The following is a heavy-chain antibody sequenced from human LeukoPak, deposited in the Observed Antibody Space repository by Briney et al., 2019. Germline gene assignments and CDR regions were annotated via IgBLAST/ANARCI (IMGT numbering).Heavy chain of an antibody. V-gene: IGHV4-38-2*02. D-gene: IGHD2-15*01. CDR2: IYHSGST. J-gene: IGHJ5*01. CDR1: GYSISSGYY. CDR3: ARLSGIYCDRGSCFDYFDS. Sequence: SETLSLTCTVSGYSISSGYYWGWIRQPPGKGLEWIGTIYHSGSTYYNPSFKSRVTVSVDTSKNQFSLRLTSVTAADTAVYYCARLSGIYCDRGSCFDYFDSWGQGTLVTVSS.